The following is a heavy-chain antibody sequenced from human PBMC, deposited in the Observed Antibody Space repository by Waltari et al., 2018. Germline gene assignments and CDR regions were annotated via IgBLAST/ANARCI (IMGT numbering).Heavy chain of an antibody. D-gene: IGHD3-22*01. V-gene: IGHV1-69*10. J-gene: IGHJ4*02. Sequence: QVQLVQSGAEVKKPGSSVKVSCKSSGGSFNNFAISWVRQAPGQGLEWMGGIIPILDITSYAQKFQDRVTITADKATGTAYMELSSLRSEDTAVYCCARDPYYYDSSSFGYYSDLWGQGTLVTVSS. CDR2: IIPILDIT. CDR1: GGSFNNFA. CDR3: ARDPYYYDSSSFGYYSDL.